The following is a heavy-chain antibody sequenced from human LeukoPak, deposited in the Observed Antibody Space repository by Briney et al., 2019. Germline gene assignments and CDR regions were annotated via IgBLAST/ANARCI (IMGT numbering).Heavy chain of an antibody. CDR2: IKQDGSEK. Sequence: GGSLRLSCAASGFTFSSYWMSWVRQAPGKGLEWVANIKQDGSEKYYVDSVKGRFTISRDNAKNSLYLQMNSLRAEDTAVYYCARDRADGSGSYRAFNYYYGMDVWGQGTTVTVSS. CDR1: GFTFSSYW. V-gene: IGHV3-7*01. J-gene: IGHJ6*02. CDR3: ARDRADGSGSYRAFNYYYGMDV. D-gene: IGHD3-10*01.